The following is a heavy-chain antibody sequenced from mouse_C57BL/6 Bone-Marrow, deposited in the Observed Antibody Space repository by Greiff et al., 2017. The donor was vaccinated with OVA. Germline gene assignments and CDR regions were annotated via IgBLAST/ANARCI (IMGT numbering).Heavy chain of an antibody. V-gene: IGHV14-4*01. CDR2: IDPENGDT. D-gene: IGHD1-1*01. Sequence: VQLQQSGAELVRPGASVKLSCTASGFNIKDDYMHWVKQRPEQGLEWIGWIDPENGDTEYASKFQGKATITADTSSNTAYLQRSSLKSEDTAVYYCTYYYGSSYGAYWGQGTLVTVSA. J-gene: IGHJ3*01. CDR3: TYYYGSSYGAY. CDR1: GFNIKDDY.